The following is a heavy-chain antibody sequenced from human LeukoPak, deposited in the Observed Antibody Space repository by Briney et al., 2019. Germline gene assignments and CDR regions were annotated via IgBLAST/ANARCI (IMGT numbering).Heavy chain of an antibody. Sequence: PSETLSLTCTVSGGSISSSSYYWGWIRQPPGKGLEWIGSIYYSGSTYYNPSLKSRVTISVDTSKNQFSLKLSSVTVADTAVYYCARHLSPYDSSGYYYLAFDIWGQGTMVTVSS. CDR3: ARHLSPYDSSGYYYLAFDI. CDR1: GGSISSSSYY. CDR2: IYYSGST. D-gene: IGHD3-22*01. J-gene: IGHJ3*02. V-gene: IGHV4-39*01.